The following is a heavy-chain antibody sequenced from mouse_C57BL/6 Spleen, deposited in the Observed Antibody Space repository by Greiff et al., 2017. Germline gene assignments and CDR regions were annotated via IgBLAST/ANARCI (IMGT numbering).Heavy chain of an antibody. CDR3: ARTGDNYAMDY. J-gene: IGHJ4*01. D-gene: IGHD2-13*01. CDR2: NWSGGST. CDR1: GLPLTSYG. Sequence: VQLKQSGPGLVQPSQRLSITCTVSGLPLTSYGVHWVRQSPGKGLGWLGVNWSGGSTNYNADFISRLSISKDNSKSTVFFKMNSLQADDTAIYYCARTGDNYAMDYWGQGTSVTVSS. V-gene: IGHV2-2*01.